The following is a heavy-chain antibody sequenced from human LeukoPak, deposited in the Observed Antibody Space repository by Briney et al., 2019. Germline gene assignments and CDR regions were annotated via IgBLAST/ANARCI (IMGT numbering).Heavy chain of an antibody. V-gene: IGHV4-39*07. CDR3: ARDQLDY. J-gene: IGHJ4*02. CDR2: IYYSGST. CDR1: GDSISSDSHY. D-gene: IGHD2-2*01. Sequence: SETLSVTCTVSGDSISSDSHYWAWIRQPTGKGLEWIGNIYYSGSTYYNPSLKSRVTISVDTSKNQFSLKLSSVTAADTAVYYCARDQLDYWGQGTLVTVSS.